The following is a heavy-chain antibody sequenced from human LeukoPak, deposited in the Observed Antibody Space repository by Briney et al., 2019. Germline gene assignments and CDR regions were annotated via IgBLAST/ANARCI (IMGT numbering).Heavy chain of an antibody. V-gene: IGHV3-21*01. CDR3: ASIIYSSGWYGDFDY. Sequence: GGSLRLSCAASGFTFSSYSMNWVRQAPGKGLEWVSSISSSSSYIYYADSVKGRFTISRDNAKNSLYLQMNSLRAEDTAVYYCASIIYSSGWYGDFDYWGQGTLVTVSS. J-gene: IGHJ4*02. CDR2: ISSSSSYI. D-gene: IGHD6-19*01. CDR1: GFTFSSYS.